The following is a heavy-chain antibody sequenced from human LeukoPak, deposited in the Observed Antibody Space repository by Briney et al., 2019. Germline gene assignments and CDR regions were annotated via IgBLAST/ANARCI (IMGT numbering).Heavy chain of an antibody. J-gene: IGHJ3*02. CDR2: IGSVGHST. CDR3: AKDIELSI. CDR1: GFRFSDAA. V-gene: IGHV3-23*01. Sequence: GVSLRLSCAASGFRFSDAAMTWVRQAPGKGLEWVSLIGSVGHSTYYGDSVKGRFTISRDNSKNTLSLQMNSLRVEDTVIYYCAKDIELSILGLGTMVTVSS. D-gene: IGHD3-16*02.